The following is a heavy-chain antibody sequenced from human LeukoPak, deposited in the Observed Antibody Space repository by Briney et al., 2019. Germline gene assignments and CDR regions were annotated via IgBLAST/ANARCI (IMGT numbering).Heavy chain of an antibody. CDR3: ARGDYGYWFDF. J-gene: IGHJ4*02. V-gene: IGHV4-39*01. CDR1: GGSISGYY. Sequence: SETLSLTCTVSGGSISGYYWGWIRQPPGKGLEWIGTIYYSGSTYYNPSLKSRGSISVDTSKNQFSLKLSSVTAADTAVYYCARGDYGYWFDFWGQGTLVTVSS. CDR2: IYYSGST. D-gene: IGHD2-15*01.